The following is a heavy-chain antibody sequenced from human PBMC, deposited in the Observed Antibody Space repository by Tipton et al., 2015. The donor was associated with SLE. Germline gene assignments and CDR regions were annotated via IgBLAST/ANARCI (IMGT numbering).Heavy chain of an antibody. CDR1: GYTFSNYD. J-gene: IGHJ4*02. V-gene: IGHV1-8*02. CDR2: MSPNSDNT. D-gene: IGHD3-10*01. Sequence: QLVQSGAEVKKPGASMTVSCKASGYTFSNYDIYWVRQATGQGLEWMGWMSPNSDNTAYAHKFQGRVTMTRNTSISTAYMELSSLRSEDTAVYYCARGRPGGADYWGQGTLVTVSS. CDR3: ARGRPGGADY.